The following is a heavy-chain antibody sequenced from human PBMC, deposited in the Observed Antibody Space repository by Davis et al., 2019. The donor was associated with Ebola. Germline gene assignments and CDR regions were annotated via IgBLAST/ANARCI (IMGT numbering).Heavy chain of an antibody. CDR3: ARDGGYSGYGFDY. Sequence: PGGSLRLSCAAPGFTFSSYSMNWVRQAPGKGLEWVSSISSSSSYIYYADSVKGRFTISRDNAKNSLYLQMNSLRAEDTAVYYCARDGGYSGYGFDYWGQGTLVTVSS. V-gene: IGHV3-21*01. CDR2: ISSSSSYI. J-gene: IGHJ4*02. CDR1: GFTFSSYS. D-gene: IGHD5-12*01.